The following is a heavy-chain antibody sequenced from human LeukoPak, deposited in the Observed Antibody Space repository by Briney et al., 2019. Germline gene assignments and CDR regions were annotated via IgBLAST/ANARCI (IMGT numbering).Heavy chain of an antibody. V-gene: IGHV3-30*18. D-gene: IGHD6-19*01. CDR3: AKDPGKQWLVGGVDY. CDR1: GFTFSSYG. J-gene: IGHJ4*02. CDR2: ISYDGSNK. Sequence: GGSLRLSCAASGFTFSSYGMHWVRQAPGKGLEWVAVISYDGSNKYYADSVKGRFTISRDNYKNTLYLQMNSLRAEDTAVYYCAKDPGKQWLVGGVDYWGQGTLVTVSS.